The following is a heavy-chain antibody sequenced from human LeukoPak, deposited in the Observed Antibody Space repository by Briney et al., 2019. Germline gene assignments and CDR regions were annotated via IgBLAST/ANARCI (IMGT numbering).Heavy chain of an antibody. CDR3: ARGHYYDFWSGYYSY. D-gene: IGHD3-3*01. V-gene: IGHV3-30-3*01. CDR1: GFTFSSYA. Sequence: GGSLRLSCAASGFTFSSYAMHWVRQAPGKGLEWVAVISYDGSNKYYADSVKGRFTISRDNSKNTLYLQMNSLRAEDTAVYYCARGHYYDFWSGYYSYWGQGTLVTVSS. J-gene: IGHJ4*02. CDR2: ISYDGSNK.